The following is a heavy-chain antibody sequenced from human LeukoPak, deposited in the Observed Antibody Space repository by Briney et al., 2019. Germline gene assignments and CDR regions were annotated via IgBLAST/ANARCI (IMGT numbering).Heavy chain of an antibody. V-gene: IGHV3-30*02. D-gene: IGHD1-14*01. CDR1: GFTLSSSG. CDR3: AKAVVGTGTFGYMGV. Sequence: GGSHSLSCAASGFTLSSSGMHSVRQAPGKGLERVAFIRFDGSNKYYADSVKGRFSISIDNSWNTLYLQMNSLRADDTALYYCAKAVVGTGTFGYMGVWGKGPRVTIS. J-gene: IGHJ6*03. CDR2: IRFDGSNK.